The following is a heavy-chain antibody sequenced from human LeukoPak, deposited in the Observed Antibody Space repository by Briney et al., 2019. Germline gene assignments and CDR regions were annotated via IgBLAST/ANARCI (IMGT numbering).Heavy chain of an antibody. D-gene: IGHD4-17*01. CDR3: ARDIGGLDGDGLDY. Sequence: GGSLRLSCAASGLTVSSNYMSWVRQAPGKGLEWVAVISSDGNHKYYADSVKGRFTVSRDNSENTLYLQMDSLRAEDTAVYYCARDIGGLDGDGLDYWGQGALVTVSS. CDR1: GLTVSSNY. CDR2: ISSDGNHK. J-gene: IGHJ4*02. V-gene: IGHV3-30*03.